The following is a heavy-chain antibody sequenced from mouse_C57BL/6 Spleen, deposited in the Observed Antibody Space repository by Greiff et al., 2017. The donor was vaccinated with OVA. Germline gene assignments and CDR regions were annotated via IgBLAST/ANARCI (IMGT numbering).Heavy chain of an antibody. CDR3: ARSHLLRYFDV. D-gene: IGHD1-1*01. V-gene: IGHV1-81*01. J-gene: IGHJ1*03. CDR1: GYTFTSYG. Sequence: VKLMESGAELARPGASVKLSCKASGYTFTSYGISWVKQRTGQGLEWIGEIYPRSGNTYYNEKFKGKATLTADKSSSTAYMELRSLTSEDSAVYFCARSHLLRYFDVWGTGTTVTVSS. CDR2: IYPRSGNT.